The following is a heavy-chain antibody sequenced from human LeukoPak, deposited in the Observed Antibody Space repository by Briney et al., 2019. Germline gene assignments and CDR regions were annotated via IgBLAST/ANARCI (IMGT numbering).Heavy chain of an antibody. Sequence: SETLSLTCTVSGGSISSYYWSWIRQPRWKGVEWIGYIYYSGSTNYNPSLKSRVTISVDTSKNQFSLKLSSVTAADTAVYYCARDTYGDWYFDLWGRGTLVTVSS. D-gene: IGHD3-10*01. J-gene: IGHJ2*01. CDR1: GGSISSYY. CDR2: IYYSGST. CDR3: ARDTYGDWYFDL. V-gene: IGHV4-59*01.